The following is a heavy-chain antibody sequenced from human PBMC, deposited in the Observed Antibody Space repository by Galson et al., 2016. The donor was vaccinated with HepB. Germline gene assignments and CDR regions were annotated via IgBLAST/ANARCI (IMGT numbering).Heavy chain of an antibody. CDR3: ARSKRRPTYYDFWSGSIGSASDI. CDR1: GFTFSDYA. V-gene: IGHV3-30-3*01. Sequence: SLRLSCAASGFTFSDYAVHWVRQAPGKGLEWVAVISYDGGDKSYADSVKGRFTISRDNSKNTLYLQMNSLRAEDTAVYYCARSKRRPTYYDFWSGSIGSASDIWGQGTMVTVSS. D-gene: IGHD3-3*01. J-gene: IGHJ3*02. CDR2: ISYDGGDK.